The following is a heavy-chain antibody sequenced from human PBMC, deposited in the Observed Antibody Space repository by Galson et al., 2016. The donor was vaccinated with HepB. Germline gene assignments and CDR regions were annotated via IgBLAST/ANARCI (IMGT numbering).Heavy chain of an antibody. D-gene: IGHD6-19*01. Sequence: SLRLSCAASGFTFSFYAMHWVRQAPGKGLEYVSAISGNGGSTYYADSVKGRITISKDNSKNTLYLQMSSLRTEDTAVYYCVKGGGYSSGWYKGAFDYWGQGTLVTVSS. CDR3: VKGGGYSSGWYKGAFDY. CDR2: ISGNGGST. CDR1: GFTFSFYA. J-gene: IGHJ4*02. V-gene: IGHV3-64D*06.